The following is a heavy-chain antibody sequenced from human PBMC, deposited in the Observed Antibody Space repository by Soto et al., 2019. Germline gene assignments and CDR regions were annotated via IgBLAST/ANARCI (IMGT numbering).Heavy chain of an antibody. V-gene: IGHV5-51*01. D-gene: IGHD3-3*01. CDR1: GYSFTSYW. J-gene: IGHJ6*03. Sequence: PGESLKIPCKGSGYSFTSYWIGWVRQMPGKGLEWMGIIYPGDSDTRYSPSFQGQVTISADKSISTAYLQWSSLKASDTAMYYCARHKIGGSDFWSGSLAPFYYYYMDVWGKGTTVTVSS. CDR3: ARHKIGGSDFWSGSLAPFYYYYMDV. CDR2: IYPGDSDT.